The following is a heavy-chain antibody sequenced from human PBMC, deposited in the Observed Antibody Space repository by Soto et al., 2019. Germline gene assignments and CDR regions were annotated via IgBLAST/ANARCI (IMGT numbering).Heavy chain of an antibody. CDR2: IKSKTDGGTT. Sequence: GGSLRLSCAASGFTFSNAWMSWVRQAPGKGLEWVGRIKSKTDGGTTDYAAPVKGRFTISRDDSKNTLYLQMNSLKTEDTAVYYCTTDRGGYSYGYYYYYGMDVWGQGTTVPVSS. CDR1: GFTFSNAW. J-gene: IGHJ6*02. V-gene: IGHV3-15*01. CDR3: TTDRGGYSYGYYYYYGMDV. D-gene: IGHD5-18*01.